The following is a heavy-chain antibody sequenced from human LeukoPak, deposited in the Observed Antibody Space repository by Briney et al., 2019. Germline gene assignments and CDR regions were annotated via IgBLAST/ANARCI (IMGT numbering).Heavy chain of an antibody. CDR2: ISGGGDTT. CDR3: AKLRSSSSEDAFDT. J-gene: IGHJ3*02. CDR1: GFALSDYT. Sequence: GGSLRLSCAVSGFALSDYTMHSVSQAPGKGPEWVSGISGGGDTTFYADSVKGRFTISRNNSKNTLYLHMNSLRAEDTAVYYCAKLRSSSSEDAFDTWGQGTIVTVSS. V-gene: IGHV3-23*01. D-gene: IGHD3-10*01.